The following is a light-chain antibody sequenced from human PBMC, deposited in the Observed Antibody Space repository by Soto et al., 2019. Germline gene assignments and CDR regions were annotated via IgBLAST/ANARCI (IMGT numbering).Light chain of an antibody. Sequence: QSALTQPASVSGSPGQSITISCTGTSSDGYNYVSCYQQHPGKAPKLMIYEVSNRPSGVYNRFSGSKSGNTASLTISGLQAEDEADYYCISYIPSTTTHWVFGGGTKVTVL. V-gene: IGLV2-14*01. CDR3: ISYIPSTTTHWV. CDR1: SSDGYNY. J-gene: IGLJ3*02. CDR2: EVS.